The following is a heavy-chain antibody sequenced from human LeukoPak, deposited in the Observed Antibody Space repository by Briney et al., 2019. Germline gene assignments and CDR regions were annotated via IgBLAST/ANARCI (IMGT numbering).Heavy chain of an antibody. CDR1: GYTFTSYG. J-gene: IGHJ4*02. Sequence: ASVKVCCTASGYTFTSYGISWVRQAPGQGLEWMGWISAYNGNTNYAQKLQGRVTMTTDTSTSTAYMQLRSLRSDDAAVYYCARGRYCSSTSCYPARYWGQGTLVTVSS. CDR3: ARGRYCSSTSCYPARY. CDR2: ISAYNGNT. V-gene: IGHV1-18*04. D-gene: IGHD2-2*01.